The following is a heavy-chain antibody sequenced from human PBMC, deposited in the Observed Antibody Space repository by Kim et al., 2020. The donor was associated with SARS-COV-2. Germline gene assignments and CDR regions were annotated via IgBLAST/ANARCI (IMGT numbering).Heavy chain of an antibody. D-gene: IGHD2-21*02. J-gene: IGHJ4*02. Sequence: GGSLRLSCAASGFTFSGFWMSWVRQAPGKGLEWVANIKEDGTETYYLDSVEGRFTISRDNAKNSLYLQMNSLRAEDTAVYYCTRERVTEKSHFDYWGQGTLVPVSS. CDR1: GFTFSGFW. CDR2: IKEDGTET. CDR3: TRERVTEKSHFDY. V-gene: IGHV3-7*01.